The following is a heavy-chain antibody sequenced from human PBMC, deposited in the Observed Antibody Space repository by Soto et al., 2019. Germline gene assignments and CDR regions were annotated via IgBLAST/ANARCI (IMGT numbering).Heavy chain of an antibody. D-gene: IGHD2-15*01. Sequence: QVQLVESGGGVVQPGRSLRLSCAASGFTFSSYGMHWVRQAPGKGLEWVAVIWYDGSNKYYADSVKGRFTIPRDNSKNTLYLKMSSLRAEDTAVYYCARDGYCSGGSCYSVPVFDSWGQGTLVTVSS. CDR3: ARDGYCSGGSCYSVPVFDS. CDR1: GFTFSSYG. V-gene: IGHV3-33*01. J-gene: IGHJ4*02. CDR2: IWYDGSNK.